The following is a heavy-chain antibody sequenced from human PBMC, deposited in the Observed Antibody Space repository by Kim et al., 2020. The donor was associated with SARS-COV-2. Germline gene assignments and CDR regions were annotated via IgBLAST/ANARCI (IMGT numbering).Heavy chain of an antibody. CDR2: IDGRGGTT. CDR3: ARDRGNLVRGIILDPYYFDY. V-gene: IGHV3-23*01. Sequence: GGSLRLSCSVSGFTFSSYDMTWVRQAPGKGLEWVSSIDGRGGTTFHADSVKGRFTISRDNFKNTLYLQMNSLRADDTAVYFCARDRGNLVRGIILDPYYFDYWGQGTLVTVSS. CDR1: GFTFSSYD. J-gene: IGHJ4*02. D-gene: IGHD3-10*01.